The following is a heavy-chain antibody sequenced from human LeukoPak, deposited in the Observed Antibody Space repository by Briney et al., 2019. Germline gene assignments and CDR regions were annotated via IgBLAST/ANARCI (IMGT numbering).Heavy chain of an antibody. V-gene: IGHV3-66*01. CDR2: ICTDGNT. Sequence: PGGSLRLSCAVFGFTVSGNYMSWVRQAPRKGLEWVSAICTDGNTHYAGSVKGRFTISRDSFKNTLYLQMNSLRAEDTAVYYCARDRPYGGVGDFDYWGQGTLVTVSS. D-gene: IGHD3-16*01. J-gene: IGHJ4*02. CDR1: GFTVSGNY. CDR3: ARDRPYGGVGDFDY.